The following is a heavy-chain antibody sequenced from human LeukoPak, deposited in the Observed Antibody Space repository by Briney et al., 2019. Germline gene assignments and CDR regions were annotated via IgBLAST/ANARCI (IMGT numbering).Heavy chain of an antibody. D-gene: IGHD3-3*02. CDR2: ISHDGSHK. CDR1: GFTFSSYA. V-gene: IGHV3-30*04. CDR3: ARDIAFDGTRPPDY. Sequence: GGSPRLSCAASGFTFSSYAMHWVRQAPGKGLEWVAVISHDGSHKYYAASVKGRFTISRDNPKNTLFLQMNSLRPEDTAVYYCARDIAFDGTRPPDYWGQGTLVTVSS. J-gene: IGHJ4*02.